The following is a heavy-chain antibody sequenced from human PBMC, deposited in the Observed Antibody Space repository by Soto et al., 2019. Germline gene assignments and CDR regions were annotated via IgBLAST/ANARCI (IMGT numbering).Heavy chain of an antibody. CDR3: ANDPRRSGSWYHVVAVAGTGFDY. CDR2: IWYDGSNN. D-gene: IGHD6-19*01. Sequence: GGSLRLSCAASGFTFSSYGMHWVRQAPGKGLEWVAVIWYDGSNNYYADSVKGRFTISCNNSKNTLLLQMNSLRAVDTPVYYCANDPRRSGSWYHVVAVAGTGFDYWGQGTLVTVSS. V-gene: IGHV3-33*06. CDR1: GFTFSSYG. J-gene: IGHJ4*02.